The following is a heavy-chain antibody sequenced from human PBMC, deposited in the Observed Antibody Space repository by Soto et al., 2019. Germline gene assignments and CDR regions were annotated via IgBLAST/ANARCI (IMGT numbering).Heavy chain of an antibody. CDR3: AHAGDFDLLSFDR. D-gene: IGHD2-15*01. CDR2: IYWDDDK. V-gene: IGHV2-5*02. Sequence: QITLKESGPPLVRPAQTLTLTCAFSGFSLTTTRMGVAWIRQPPGKALEWLALIYWDDDKRYSPSLKNRLTVSKDTSTNRVVLTITNISPDDTGIYFCAHAGDFDLLSFDRWGPGTLVTVSS. CDR1: GFSLTTTRMG. J-gene: IGHJ4*02.